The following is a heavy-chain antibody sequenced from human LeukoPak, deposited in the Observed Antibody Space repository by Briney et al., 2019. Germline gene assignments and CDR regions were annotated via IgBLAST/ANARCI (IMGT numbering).Heavy chain of an antibody. D-gene: IGHD1-26*01. Sequence: HSGGSLRLSCAASGFTFSSYAMSWVRQAPGKGLEWVLAISGSGGSTCYADSVKGRFTISRDNSKNTLYLQMNSLRAEDTAVYYCAKDLVGAFDYWGQGTLVTVSS. CDR1: GFTFSSYA. CDR3: AKDLVGAFDY. V-gene: IGHV3-23*01. CDR2: ISGSGGST. J-gene: IGHJ4*02.